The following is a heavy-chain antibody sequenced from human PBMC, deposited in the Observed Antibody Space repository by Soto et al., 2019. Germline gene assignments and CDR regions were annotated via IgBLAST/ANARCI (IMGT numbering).Heavy chain of an antibody. V-gene: IGHV3-21*01. D-gene: IGHD3-3*01. CDR3: GRVGGPPVYYFTS. J-gene: IGHJ2*01. CDR1: GFRFGDVT. Sequence: PGGSLRLSCAASGFRFGDVTMAWVRQAPGKGLQWVSSISAASIHIYYADSMKGRFTVSRDNAKNSLYLQINSLRAEDTAVYYWGRVGGPPVYYFTSGGRGPRVPVP. CDR2: ISAASIHI.